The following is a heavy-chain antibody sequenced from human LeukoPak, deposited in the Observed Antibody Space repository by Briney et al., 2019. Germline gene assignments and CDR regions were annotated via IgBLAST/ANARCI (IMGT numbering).Heavy chain of an antibody. V-gene: IGHV4-59*08. CDR1: GGSISSYY. Sequence: PSETLSLTCTVSGGSISSYYWSWIRQPPGKGLEWIGYIYYSGSTNYNPSLKSRVTISVDTSKNQFSLKLSSVTAADTAVYYCARHGYCSSTSCYGDYCYYGMDVWGQGTTVTVSS. D-gene: IGHD2-2*03. J-gene: IGHJ6*02. CDR2: IYYSGST. CDR3: ARHGYCSSTSCYGDYCYYGMDV.